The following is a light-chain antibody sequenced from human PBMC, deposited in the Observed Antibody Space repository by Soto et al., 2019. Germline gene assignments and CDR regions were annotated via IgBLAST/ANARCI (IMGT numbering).Light chain of an antibody. J-gene: IGKJ4*01. V-gene: IGKV1-39*01. Sequence: DLPMTQSPSSLSASVGDRVTITCRASQTIVNYLNWYQQKPGKAPNLLISAASSLQSGVPRRISGTGSGTEFTLTISSLQPEDFAVYYCQQTYSIPLTFGGGTKVEI. CDR3: QQTYSIPLT. CDR2: AAS. CDR1: QTIVNY.